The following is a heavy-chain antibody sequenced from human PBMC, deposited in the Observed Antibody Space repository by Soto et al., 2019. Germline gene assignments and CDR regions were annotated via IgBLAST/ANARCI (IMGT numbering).Heavy chain of an antibody. J-gene: IGHJ6*02. CDR1: GYSFTSYW. V-gene: IGHV5-10-1*01. CDR2: IDPSDSYT. CDR3: ARRKNSGYDFWYYGMDV. D-gene: IGHD5-12*01. Sequence: GESLKISCKGSGYSFTSYWVSWVRQMPGKGLEWMGRIDPSDSYTNYSPSFQGHVTISADKSISTAYLQWSSLKASDTAMYYCARRKNSGYDFWYYGMDVWGQGTTVTVSS.